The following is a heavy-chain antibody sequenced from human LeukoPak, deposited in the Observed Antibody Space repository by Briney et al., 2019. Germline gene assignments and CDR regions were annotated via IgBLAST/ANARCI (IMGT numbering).Heavy chain of an antibody. Sequence: KTSETLSLTCAVYGGSFSGYYWSWIRQSPGKGLEWIGEVNHGGSTNYNPSLKSRVTISVDTSKDQFSLKLTSVTAADTAVYYCARHSGYSGYDFDYWGQGTLVTVSS. V-gene: IGHV4-34*01. J-gene: IGHJ4*02. CDR3: ARHSGYSGYDFDY. CDR2: VNHGGST. CDR1: GGSFSGYY. D-gene: IGHD5-12*01.